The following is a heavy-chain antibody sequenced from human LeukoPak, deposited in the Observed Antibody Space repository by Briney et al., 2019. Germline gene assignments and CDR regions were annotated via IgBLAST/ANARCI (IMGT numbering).Heavy chain of an antibody. V-gene: IGHV1-18*01. D-gene: IGHD6-13*01. CDR1: GYTFTSYG. CDR2: ISAYNGNT. CDR3: ARDYHSSSWGGY. J-gene: IGHJ4*02. Sequence: ASVKVSCKASGYTFTSYGISWVRQAPGQGLEWMGWISAYNGNTNYAQKLQGRVAMTTDTSTSAAYMELRSLRSDDTAVYYCARDYHSSSWGGYWGQGTLVTVSS.